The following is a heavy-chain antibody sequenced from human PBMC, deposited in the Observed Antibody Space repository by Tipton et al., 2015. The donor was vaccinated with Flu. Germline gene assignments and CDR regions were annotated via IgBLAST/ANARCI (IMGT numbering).Heavy chain of an antibody. Sequence: TLSLTCTVSGGSLTNYYWNWIRQPPGKRLEWIGYIYYSGSTNYNPSLKSRVTISVDTSKNQFSLKLSSVTAADTAVYYCARVGGYSSPFQHWGQGTLVTVSS. J-gene: IGHJ1*01. CDR1: GGSLTNYY. CDR3: ARVGGYSSPFQH. V-gene: IGHV4-59*01. CDR2: IYYSGST. D-gene: IGHD5-18*01.